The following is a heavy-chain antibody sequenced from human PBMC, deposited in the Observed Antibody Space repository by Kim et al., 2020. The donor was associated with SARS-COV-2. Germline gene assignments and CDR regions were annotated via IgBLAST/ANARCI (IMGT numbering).Heavy chain of an antibody. Sequence: GGSLRLSCAASGFIVSSDYMSWVRQAPGKGLEWVSVIYSGGSTYYADSVKGRFTISRDNSRNTLYLQMNSLRADDTAVYYCARHYWFDPWGRGTLVTLS. CDR1: GFIVSSDY. CDR3: ARHYWFDP. CDR2: IYSGGST. V-gene: IGHV3-53*01. J-gene: IGHJ5*02.